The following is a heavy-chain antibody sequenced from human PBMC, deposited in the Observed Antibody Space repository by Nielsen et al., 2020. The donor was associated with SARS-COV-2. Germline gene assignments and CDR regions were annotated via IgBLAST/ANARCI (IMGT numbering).Heavy chain of an antibody. V-gene: IGHV4-34*01. CDR1: GGSISSYY. CDR2: INHSGST. Sequence: SETLSLTCTVSGGSISSYYWSWIRQPPGKGLEWIGEINHSGSTNYNPSLKSRVTISVDTSKNQFSLKLSSVTAADTAVYYCARQDLEDYYGMDVWGQGTTVTVSS. D-gene: IGHD3-3*01. CDR3: ARQDLEDYYGMDV. J-gene: IGHJ6*02.